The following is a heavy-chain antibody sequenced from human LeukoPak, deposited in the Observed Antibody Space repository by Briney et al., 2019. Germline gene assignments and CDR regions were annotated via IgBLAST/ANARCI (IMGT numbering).Heavy chain of an antibody. D-gene: IGHD3-10*01. V-gene: IGHV4-59*01. CDR3: ARDRAPGDYYGSGSLGYYYGMDV. Sequence: PSETLSLTCTVSGGSISSYYWSWIRQPPGKGLEWIGYIYYSGSTNYNPSLKSRVTISVDTSKNQFFLKLSSVTAADTAVYYCARDRAPGDYYGSGSLGYYYGMDVWGQGTTVTVSS. J-gene: IGHJ6*02. CDR1: GGSISSYY. CDR2: IYYSGST.